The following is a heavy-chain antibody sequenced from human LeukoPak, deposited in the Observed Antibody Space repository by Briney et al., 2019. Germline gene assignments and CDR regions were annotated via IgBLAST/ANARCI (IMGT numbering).Heavy chain of an antibody. D-gene: IGHD4-11*01. CDR1: GGSISSHY. CDR2: IYYSGST. J-gene: IGHJ4*02. CDR3: AREDYSNPGYFDY. Sequence: SETLSLTCTVSGGSISSHYWSWIRQPPGKGLEWIGYIYYSGSTNYNPSLKSRVTMSVDTSKNQFSLKLSSVTAADTAVYYCAREDYSNPGYFDYWGQGTLVTVSS. V-gene: IGHV4-59*11.